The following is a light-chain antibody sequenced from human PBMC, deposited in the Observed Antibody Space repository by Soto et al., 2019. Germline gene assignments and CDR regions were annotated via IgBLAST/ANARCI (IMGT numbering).Light chain of an antibody. CDR2: DVS. V-gene: IGLV2-14*01. CDR3: SSYTRSSTLV. CDR1: SSDVGGYNY. J-gene: IGLJ2*01. Sequence: QSALTQPASVSGSPGQSITISCTGTSSDVGGYNYVSWYQQHPGKAPKLMIYDVSNRPSGVSNRFSGSESGNTASLTISGLQADDEDDYYCSSYTRSSTLVFGGGTKLTVL.